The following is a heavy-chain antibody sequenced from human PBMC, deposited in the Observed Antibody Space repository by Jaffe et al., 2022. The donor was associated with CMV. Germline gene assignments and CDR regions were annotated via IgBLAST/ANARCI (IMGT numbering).Heavy chain of an antibody. D-gene: IGHD1-26*01. Sequence: QEQLVQSGAEVKKPGASVKVSCKASGYTFTIYDIIWVRQATGQGFEWLGWMSPDSGDTGYAQKFQGRVTMTRSTSINTAYMELSSLRSEDTAVYYCARVIVGGNFQFYGMEVWGQGTTITVSS. J-gene: IGHJ6*02. V-gene: IGHV1-8*01. CDR2: MSPDSGDT. CDR3: ARVIVGGNFQFYGMEV. CDR1: GYTFTIYD.